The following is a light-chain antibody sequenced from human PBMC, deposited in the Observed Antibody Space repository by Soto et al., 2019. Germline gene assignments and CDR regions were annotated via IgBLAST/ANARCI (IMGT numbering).Light chain of an antibody. Sequence: EIVMTQSPATVSVSPGERVTLSCRASQSVSNNLAWYQQKPGQVPRLLMFGASTRATGIPGRFSGSGSGTEFTLTISSLQSEDFAVYYCQQYNNWPPITFGQGTRLEIK. V-gene: IGKV3-15*01. CDR2: GAS. CDR1: QSVSNN. J-gene: IGKJ5*01. CDR3: QQYNNWPPIT.